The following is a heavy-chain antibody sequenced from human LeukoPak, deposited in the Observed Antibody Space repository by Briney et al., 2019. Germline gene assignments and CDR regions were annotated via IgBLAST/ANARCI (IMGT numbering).Heavy chain of an antibody. V-gene: IGHV4-59*01. J-gene: IGHJ3*02. Sequence: PSETLSLTCTVSGDSISTYYWSWIRQPPGKGLEWIAYIDYRGSTTYNPSLRSRVTISVDTSRNQFSLKLYSMTAADTAVYYCARSRSGYSYDHAAFEIWGQGTMVTVSS. CDR2: IDYRGST. D-gene: IGHD5-18*01. CDR1: GDSISTYY. CDR3: ARSRSGYSYDHAAFEI.